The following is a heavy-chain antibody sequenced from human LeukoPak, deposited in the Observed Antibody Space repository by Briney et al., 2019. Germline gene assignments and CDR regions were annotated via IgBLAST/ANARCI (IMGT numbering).Heavy chain of an antibody. Sequence: ASVKVSCKASGYTFTSYAMHWVRQAPGQRLEWMGWINAGNGNTKYSQKFQGRVTITRDTSASTAYMELSSLRSEDTAVYYCARSNGAIVVVRGFDYWGQGTLVTVSS. V-gene: IGHV1-3*01. CDR3: ARSNGAIVVVRGFDY. CDR2: INAGNGNT. D-gene: IGHD3-22*01. J-gene: IGHJ4*02. CDR1: GYTFTSYA.